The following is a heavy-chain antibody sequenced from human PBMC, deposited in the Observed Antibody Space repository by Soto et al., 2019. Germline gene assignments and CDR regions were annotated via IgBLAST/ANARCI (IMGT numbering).Heavy chain of an antibody. J-gene: IGHJ4*02. Sequence: EVQLLESGGGLVQPGGSLGLSCAASGFPFSSYAMTWVRQAPGKGLEWVSLISGSGGSTYYADSVKGRFTISRDNSRDTLYLQMNRRRAEDTAVYYCAKVHGSGSYNNFPDYWGQGTLFTVSS. CDR3: AKVHGSGSYNNFPDY. D-gene: IGHD3-10*01. V-gene: IGHV3-23*01. CDR2: ISGSGGST. CDR1: GFPFSSYA.